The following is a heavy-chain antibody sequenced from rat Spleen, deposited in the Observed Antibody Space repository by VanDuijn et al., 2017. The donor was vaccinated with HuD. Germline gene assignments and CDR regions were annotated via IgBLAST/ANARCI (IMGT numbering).Heavy chain of an antibody. D-gene: IGHD1-2*01. V-gene: IGHV2S30*01. Sequence: QVQLKESGPGLVQPSQTLSLTCTVSGFSLTGNNVHWVRQPPGKGLEWMGRMRYDGDTYYNSALKSRLSISRDTSKNQVFLKMNSLPTDDTAIYYCTSLAAPGGYWGQGVMVTVSS. CDR2: MRYDGDT. J-gene: IGHJ2*01. CDR1: GFSLTGNN. CDR3: TSLAAPGGY.